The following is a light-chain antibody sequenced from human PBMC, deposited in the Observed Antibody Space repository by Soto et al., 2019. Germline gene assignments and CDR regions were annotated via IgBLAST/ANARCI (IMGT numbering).Light chain of an antibody. J-gene: IGKJ1*01. Sequence: EIVLTQSPGTLSWSPGERATLSCRASQSVSSSYLAWYQQKPGQAPRLLIYGASSRATGIPDRFSGSGSGTDFTLTISRLEPEDFAVYYCQQYGSSWTFGQGTKVXIK. CDR2: GAS. CDR3: QQYGSSWT. V-gene: IGKV3-20*01. CDR1: QSVSSSY.